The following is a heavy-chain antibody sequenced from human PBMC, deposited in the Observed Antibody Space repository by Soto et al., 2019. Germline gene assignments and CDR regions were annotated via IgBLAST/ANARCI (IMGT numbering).Heavy chain of an antibody. CDR1: GFTFSSYA. Sequence: GGSLRLSCAASGFTFSSYAMHWVRQAPGKGLEWVAVISYDGSNKYYADSVKGRFTISRDNSKNTLYLQMNSLRAEDTAVYYCARTASEIQLWTRTYYYYGMDVWGKGTTVTVSS. J-gene: IGHJ6*04. CDR2: ISYDGSNK. CDR3: ARTASEIQLWTRTYYYYGMDV. D-gene: IGHD5-18*01. V-gene: IGHV3-30-3*01.